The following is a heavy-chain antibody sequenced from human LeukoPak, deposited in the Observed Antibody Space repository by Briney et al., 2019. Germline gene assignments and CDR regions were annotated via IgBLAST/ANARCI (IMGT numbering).Heavy chain of an antibody. CDR1: GGSISSYY. J-gene: IGHJ5*02. D-gene: IGHD2-15*01. CDR3: ARLSSGGSGWFDP. Sequence: PSETLSLTCTVSGGSISSYYWSWIRQPPGKGLEWIGYIYYSGSTNYNPSLKSRVTISVDTSKNQFSLKLSSVTAADTAVYYWARLSSGGSGWFDPWGQGTLDSVSS. CDR2: IYYSGST. V-gene: IGHV4-59*08.